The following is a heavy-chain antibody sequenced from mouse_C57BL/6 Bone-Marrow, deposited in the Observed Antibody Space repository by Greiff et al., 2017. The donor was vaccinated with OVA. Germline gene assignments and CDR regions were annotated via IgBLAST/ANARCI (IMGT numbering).Heavy chain of an antibody. D-gene: IGHD3-3*01. V-gene: IGHV3-6*01. CDR1: GYSITSGYY. J-gene: IGHJ2*01. Sequence: DVQLVESGPGLVKPSQSLSLTCSVTGYSITSGYYWNWIRQFPGNKLEWMGYISYDGSNNYNPSLKNRISITRDTSKNQFFLKLNSVTTEDTATYYCARGGTDYWGQGTTLTVSS. CDR2: ISYDGSN. CDR3: ARGGTDY.